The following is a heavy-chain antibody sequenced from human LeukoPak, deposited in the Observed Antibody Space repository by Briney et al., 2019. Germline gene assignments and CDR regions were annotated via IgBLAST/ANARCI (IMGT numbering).Heavy chain of an antibody. CDR3: ARVGYSSGLDY. D-gene: IGHD6-19*01. J-gene: IGHJ4*02. CDR1: GYTFTSYY. V-gene: IGHV1-46*01. CDR2: INPSGGST. Sequence: ASVKVSCKASGYTFTSYYMHWVRQAPGQGLEWMGIINPSGGSTSYAQKFQGRVTMTRDTSTSTAYMELRSLRSDDTAVYYCARVGYSSGLDYWGQGTLVTVSS.